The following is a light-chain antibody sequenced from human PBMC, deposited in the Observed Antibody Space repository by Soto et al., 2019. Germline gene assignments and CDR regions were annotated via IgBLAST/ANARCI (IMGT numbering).Light chain of an antibody. CDR3: AAWDDSLRAVV. CDR1: RSNIGTYT. Sequence: QSVLTQSPSASGTPGQRVTISCSGSRSNIGTYTVNWYQQLPGTAPTLLIYRNHQRPSGVPDRFSGSKSGTSASLAISGPQSEDDAEYYCAAWDDSLRAVVFGGGTKLTVL. CDR2: RNH. V-gene: IGLV1-44*01. J-gene: IGLJ2*01.